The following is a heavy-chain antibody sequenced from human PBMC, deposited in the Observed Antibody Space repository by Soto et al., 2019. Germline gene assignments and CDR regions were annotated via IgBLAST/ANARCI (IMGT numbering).Heavy chain of an antibody. Sequence: SVKVSCKASGGTFSTFGVSWVRQAPGQGLEWMGGFIPMFDTAHYPPKFQGRLTIIADKSTGTVYMELASLTSQDTAVYYCARVNGGNFEGWFDYWGQGTPVTVSS. V-gene: IGHV1-69*06. J-gene: IGHJ4*02. CDR3: ARVNGGNFEGWFDY. CDR1: GGTFSTFG. D-gene: IGHD2-21*02. CDR2: FIPMFDTA.